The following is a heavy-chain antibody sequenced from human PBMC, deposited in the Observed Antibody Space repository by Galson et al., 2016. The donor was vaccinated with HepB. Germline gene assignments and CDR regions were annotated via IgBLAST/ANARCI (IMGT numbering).Heavy chain of an antibody. Sequence: SLRLSCAASGFIFSDFYMTWIRQAPGKGLEWVSYISPSSSYANDADSVQGRLTISRDNAKNSLYLQMNSLRAEDTAVYYCARVRGYRYGHGGFRVDYWGQGTLVTVSS. CDR1: GFIFSDFY. J-gene: IGHJ4*02. V-gene: IGHV3-11*06. CDR2: ISPSSSYA. CDR3: ARVRGYRYGHGGFRVDY. D-gene: IGHD5-18*01.